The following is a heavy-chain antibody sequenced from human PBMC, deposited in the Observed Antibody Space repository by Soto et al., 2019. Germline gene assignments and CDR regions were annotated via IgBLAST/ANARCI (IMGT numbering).Heavy chain of an antibody. V-gene: IGHV2-5*01. D-gene: IGHD3-3*01. CDR1: GFSLTTSVVV. Sequence: QITLRESGPTLVKPTQTLTLTCTFSGFSLTTSVVVVGWIRPPPGKALEWLALIYLNDAERYSPSLESRLRNSKDNTANQVVLKMADMVTADTATYFCAHSRDPNYLLCSGYFCGRDVWGQGTMVTVAS. J-gene: IGHJ3*01. CDR2: IYLNDAE. CDR3: AHSRDPNYLLCSGYFCGRDV.